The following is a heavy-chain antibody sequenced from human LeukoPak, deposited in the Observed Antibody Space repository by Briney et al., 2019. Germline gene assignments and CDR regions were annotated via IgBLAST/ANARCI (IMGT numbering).Heavy chain of an antibody. J-gene: IGHJ4*02. CDR3: ARSQDILTGYYSDY. CDR2: ISSSSSYI. V-gene: IGHV3-21*01. CDR1: GFTFSSYS. D-gene: IGHD3-9*01. Sequence: GGSLRLSCAASGFTFSSYSMNWVRQAPGKGLEWVSSISSSSSYIYYADSVKGRFTISRDNAKNSLYLQMNSLRAEDTAVYYCARSQDILTGYYSDYWGQGTLVTVSS.